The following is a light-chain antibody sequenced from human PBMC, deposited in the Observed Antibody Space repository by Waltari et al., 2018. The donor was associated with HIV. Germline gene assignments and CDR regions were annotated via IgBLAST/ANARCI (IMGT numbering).Light chain of an antibody. CDR1: SSDFGRYNL. CDR3: CSYAGTSTVV. V-gene: IGLV2-23*02. J-gene: IGLJ2*01. CDR2: EVS. Sequence: QSALTQPASVSGSPGQSMTISCTGTSSDFGRYNLVSWYQQHPGKAPKLMIYEVSKRPSGVSNRFSGSKSGNTASLTISGLQAEDEADYYCCSYAGTSTVVFGGGTKLTVL.